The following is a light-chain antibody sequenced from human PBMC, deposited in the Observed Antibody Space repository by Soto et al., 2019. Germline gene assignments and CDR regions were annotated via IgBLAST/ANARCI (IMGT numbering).Light chain of an antibody. CDR2: GNS. Sequence: QSVLTQPPSVSGAPGQRVTISCTGSSSNIGAGYDVHWYQQLPGTAPKLLIDGNSNRPSGVPDRFSGSKNSTSASLAITGLKAEDEAEYYCQSYESSLSGGVFGGGTTRTVL. CDR3: QSYESSLSGGV. J-gene: IGLJ3*02. CDR1: SSNIGAGYD. V-gene: IGLV1-40*01.